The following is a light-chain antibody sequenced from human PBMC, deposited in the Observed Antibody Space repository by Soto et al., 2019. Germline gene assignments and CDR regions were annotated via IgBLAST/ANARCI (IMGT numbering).Light chain of an antibody. Sequence: QSVLTQPRSASGSPGQSVTISCTGTSSDVGGYKYVSWYQQHPGKAPKLMIYEVSKRPSGVPDRFSGSKSGNTASLTVSGPQAEDEADYYCSSYAGSNNYVFGSGTKVTXL. CDR1: SSDVGGYKY. V-gene: IGLV2-8*01. CDR3: SSYAGSNNYV. CDR2: EVS. J-gene: IGLJ1*01.